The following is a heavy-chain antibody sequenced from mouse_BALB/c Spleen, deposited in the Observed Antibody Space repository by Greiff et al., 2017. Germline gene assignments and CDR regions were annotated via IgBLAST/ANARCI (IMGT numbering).Heavy chain of an antibody. J-gene: IGHJ2*01. Sequence: EVKLLESGGGLVQPGGSLKLSCAASGFTFSSYTMSWVRQTPEKRLEWVAYISNGGGSTYYPDTVKGRFTISRDNAKNTLYLQMSSLKSEDTAMYYCARRRRYDGDYFDYWGQGTTLTVSS. CDR3: ARRRRYDGDYFDY. V-gene: IGHV5-12-2*01. D-gene: IGHD2-14*01. CDR2: ISNGGGST. CDR1: GFTFSSYT.